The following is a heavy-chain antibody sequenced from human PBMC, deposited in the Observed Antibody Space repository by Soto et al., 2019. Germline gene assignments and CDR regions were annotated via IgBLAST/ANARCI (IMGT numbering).Heavy chain of an antibody. CDR3: ARGLEYYFKPGVFDI. CDR1: GFTFSSYE. Sequence: GGSLRLSCAASGFTFSSYEMNWVRQAPGKGLEWVSYVGSSGDTKYYADSVKGRFTISRDNAKNSLYLQMNSLRAEDTAVYYCARGLEYYFKPGVFDIWGQGTMVTVSS. D-gene: IGHD1-26*01. V-gene: IGHV3-48*03. J-gene: IGHJ3*02. CDR2: VGSSGDTK.